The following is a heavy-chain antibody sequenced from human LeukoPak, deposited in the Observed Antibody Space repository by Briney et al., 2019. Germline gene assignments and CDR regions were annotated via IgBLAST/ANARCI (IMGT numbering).Heavy chain of an antibody. CDR1: GFTFSSYG. CDR3: AKDDSGRNPHYFDY. V-gene: IGHV3-30*02. Sequence: GGSLRLSCAASGFTFSSYGMHWVRQAPGKGLEWVAFIRYDGSNKYYADSVKGRFTISRDNSKNTLYLQMNSLRAEDTAVYYCAKDDSGRNPHYFDYWGQGTLVTVSS. J-gene: IGHJ4*02. CDR2: IRYDGSNK. D-gene: IGHD1-26*01.